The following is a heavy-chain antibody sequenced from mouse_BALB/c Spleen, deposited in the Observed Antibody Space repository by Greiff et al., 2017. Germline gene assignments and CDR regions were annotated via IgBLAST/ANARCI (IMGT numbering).Heavy chain of an antibody. Sequence: DVHLVESGAGLVQPKGSLKLSCAASGFTFNSYAMNWVRQAPGKGLEWVARIRSKSNNYATYYADSVKDRFTISRYDTQCMLYLQMHNLKTADTATDYCGSHDDNFDWFAYWGQGTLVTVSA. CDR3: GSHDDNFDWFAY. CDR2: IRSKSNNYAT. CDR1: GFTFNSYA. D-gene: IGHD2-1*01. V-gene: IGHV10-1*02. J-gene: IGHJ3*01.